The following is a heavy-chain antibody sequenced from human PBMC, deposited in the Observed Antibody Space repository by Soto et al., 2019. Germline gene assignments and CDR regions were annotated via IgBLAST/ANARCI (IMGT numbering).Heavy chain of an antibody. CDR2: IYYSGST. Sequence: SETLSLTCTVSGGSIRSYYWSWIRQPPGKGLEWIGYIYYSGSTNYNPSLKSRVTISVDTSKNQFSLKLSSVTAADTAAYYCARNYGHAFDIWGQGTMVTVSS. J-gene: IGHJ3*02. V-gene: IGHV4-59*01. D-gene: IGHD1-7*01. CDR3: ARNYGHAFDI. CDR1: GGSIRSYY.